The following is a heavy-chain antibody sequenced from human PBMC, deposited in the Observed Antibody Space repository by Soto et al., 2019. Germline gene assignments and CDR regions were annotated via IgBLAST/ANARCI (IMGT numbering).Heavy chain of an antibody. CDR2: IWYDGSNK. CDR1: GFTFSSYG. Sequence: PGGSLRLSCAASGFTFSSYGMHWVRQAPGKGLEWVAVIWYDGSNKYYADSVKGRFTISRDNSKNTLYLQMNSLRAEDTAVYYCAREIVDPAPTWEYYYYYMDVWGKGTTVTVSS. CDR3: AREIVDPAPTWEYYYYYMDV. D-gene: IGHD5-18*01. V-gene: IGHV3-33*01. J-gene: IGHJ6*03.